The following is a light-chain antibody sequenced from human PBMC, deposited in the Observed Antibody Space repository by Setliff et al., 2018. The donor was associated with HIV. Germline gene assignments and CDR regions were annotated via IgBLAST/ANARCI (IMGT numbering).Light chain of an antibody. J-gene: IGLJ1*01. Sequence: QSVLTQTPSASGTPGQGVTISCSGGSSNIGANTVNWYQQLPGTAPKLLMYSDNQRPSGVPDRFSGSKSGTSASLAISGLQSEDEADYYCATWDDSLNGRVFGTGTKV. CDR2: SDN. V-gene: IGLV1-44*01. CDR1: SSNIGANT. CDR3: ATWDDSLNGRV.